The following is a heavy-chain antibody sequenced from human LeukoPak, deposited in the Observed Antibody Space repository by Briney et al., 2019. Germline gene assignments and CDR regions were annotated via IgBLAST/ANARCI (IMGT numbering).Heavy chain of an antibody. J-gene: IGHJ5*02. CDR1: GFTFTDYW. CDR3: ARDRRRVLRFLEWLRNWFDP. D-gene: IGHD3-3*01. Sequence: GGSLRLSCTTSGFTFTDYWMTWVRQAPGKGLEWVANINQDGSKKFYVDSVKGRFTISRDNAKNSLYLQMNSLRAEDTAVYYCARDRRRVLRFLEWLRNWFDPWGQGTLVTVSS. V-gene: IGHV3-7*03. CDR2: INQDGSKK.